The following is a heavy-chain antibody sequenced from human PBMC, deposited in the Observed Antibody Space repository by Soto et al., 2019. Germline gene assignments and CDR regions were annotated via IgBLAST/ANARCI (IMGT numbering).Heavy chain of an antibody. D-gene: IGHD2-15*01. CDR3: AKSVVTYYYYYGMDV. CDR1: GFTFTNYW. Sequence: PGGSLRLSCAVSGFTFTNYWMHWVRQTPGKGLVWVSAISGSGGSTYYADSVKGRFTISRDNSLNTLYLQMYSLRAEDMAVYYCAKSVVTYYYYYGMDVWGQGTTVTVSS. CDR2: ISGSGGST. V-gene: IGHV3-23*01. J-gene: IGHJ6*02.